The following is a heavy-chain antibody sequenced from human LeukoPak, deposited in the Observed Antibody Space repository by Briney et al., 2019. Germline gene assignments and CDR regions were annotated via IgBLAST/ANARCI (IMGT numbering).Heavy chain of an antibody. J-gene: IGHJ4*02. D-gene: IGHD4-23*01. Sequence: GESLRLSCAASGFSFTSYGMHWVRQAPGKGLEWVAVIWYDGTNKYYADSVKGRFTISRDTSNNMLYLQMNSLRAEDTAVYYCARVSESGNSDYWGQGTLVTVSS. CDR3: ARVSESGNSDY. V-gene: IGHV3-33*01. CDR1: GFSFTSYG. CDR2: IWYDGTNK.